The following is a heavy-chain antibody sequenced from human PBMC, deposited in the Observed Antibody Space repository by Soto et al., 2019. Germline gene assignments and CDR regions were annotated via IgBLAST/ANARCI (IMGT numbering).Heavy chain of an antibody. D-gene: IGHD3-22*01. CDR3: ASLYYYDSSGYTPTYDC. CDR2: IYHSGST. CDR1: GGSISSSNW. V-gene: IGHV4-4*02. J-gene: IGHJ4*02. Sequence: PSETLSLTCAVSGGSISSSNWWSLVRQPPGKGLEWIGEIYHSGSTNYNPSLKSRVTISVDKSKNQFSLKLSSVTAADTAVYYCASLYYYDSSGYTPTYDCWGQGTLVTVS.